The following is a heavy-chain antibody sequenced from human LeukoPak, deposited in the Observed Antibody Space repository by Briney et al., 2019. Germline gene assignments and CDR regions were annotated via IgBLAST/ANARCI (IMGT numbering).Heavy chain of an antibody. V-gene: IGHV4-59*08. CDR1: GGSISSYY. CDR3: ARHADYSNYVSPVEESYYYYYGMDV. D-gene: IGHD4-4*01. CDR2: IYYSGST. J-gene: IGHJ6*02. Sequence: SETLSLTCTVSGGSISSYYWSWLRQPPGKGLEWIGYIYYSGSTNYNPSLKSRVTISVDTSKNQFSLKLSSVTAADTAVYYCARHADYSNYVSPVEESYYYYYGMDVWGQGTTVTVSS.